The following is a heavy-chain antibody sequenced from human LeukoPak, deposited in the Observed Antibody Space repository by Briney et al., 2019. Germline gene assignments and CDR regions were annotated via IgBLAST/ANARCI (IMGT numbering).Heavy chain of an antibody. Sequence: ASVSVSFKASGYTFTIYGISWGRQARGQGGEGMGGISAYNGNTNYTQKLQVRVTMTTDTSTSTAYMELRSLRSDDTAVYYCATSGIGWLQFDPRPFFDYWGQGTLVTVSS. V-gene: IGHV1-18*01. D-gene: IGHD5-24*01. CDR1: GYTFTIYG. CDR2: ISAYNGNT. CDR3: ATSGIGWLQFDPRPFFDY. J-gene: IGHJ4*02.